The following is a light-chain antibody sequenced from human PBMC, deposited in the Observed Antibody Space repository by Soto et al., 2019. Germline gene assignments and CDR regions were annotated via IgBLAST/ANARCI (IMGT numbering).Light chain of an antibody. J-gene: IGKJ5*01. CDR3: QQSYSSLT. CDR2: GAT. Sequence: EIVLTQSPGTLSLSPGERATLSCRASQTVSSTSLAWYQQKPGQAPRLLIYGATTRATGIPDRFSGSGSGTDFTLSISRLEPEDFATYYCQQSYSSLTFGQGTRLEIK. V-gene: IGKV3-20*01. CDR1: QTVSSTS.